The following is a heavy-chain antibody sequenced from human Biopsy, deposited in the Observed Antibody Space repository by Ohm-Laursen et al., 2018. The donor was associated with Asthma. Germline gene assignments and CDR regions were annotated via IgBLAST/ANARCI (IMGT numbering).Heavy chain of an antibody. J-gene: IGHJ4*02. V-gene: IGHV3-7*05. Sequence: SLRLSCSASGFTFSTSWMTWVRQAPGKGLEWVANIKEDGSEKNYVDSVKGRFTISRDNGKNSLYLQMNSLRAEDTAVYYWARDVVLRSVYWSQGTLVTVSS. CDR2: IKEDGSEK. CDR3: ARDVVLRSVY. D-gene: IGHD2-21*01. CDR1: GFTFSTSW.